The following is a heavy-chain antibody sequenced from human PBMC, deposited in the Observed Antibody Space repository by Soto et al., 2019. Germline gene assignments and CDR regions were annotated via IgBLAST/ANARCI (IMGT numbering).Heavy chain of an antibody. CDR1: GGSINSYY. V-gene: IGHV4-59*08. J-gene: IGHJ4*02. CDR3: ARTYSGYYFDY. D-gene: IGHD5-12*01. Sequence: QVQLQESGPGLVQPSETLSLSCTVSGGSINSYYWSWIRQPPGKGLEWIGYISYSGSTNYNPSLRGRVTISVDTSRNQFSLKLSSVTAADTAVYYCARTYSGYYFDYWGQGTLVTVSS. CDR2: ISYSGST.